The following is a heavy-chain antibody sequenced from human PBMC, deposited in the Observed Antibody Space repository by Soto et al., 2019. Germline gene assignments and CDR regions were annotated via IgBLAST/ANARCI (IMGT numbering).Heavy chain of an antibody. D-gene: IGHD2-2*01. J-gene: IGHJ6*02. CDR3: AKEGEPDIVVVPIYYYYGMDV. Sequence: GGSLRLSCAASGFTFSSYAMSWVHQAPGKGLEWVSAISGSGGSTYYADSVKGRFTISRDNSKNTLYLQMNSLRAEDTAVYYCAKEGEPDIVVVPIYYYYGMDVWGQGTTVTVSS. V-gene: IGHV3-23*01. CDR1: GFTFSSYA. CDR2: ISGSGGST.